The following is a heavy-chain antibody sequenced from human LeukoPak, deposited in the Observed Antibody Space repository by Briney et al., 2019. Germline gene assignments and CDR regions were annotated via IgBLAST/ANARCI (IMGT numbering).Heavy chain of an antibody. V-gene: IGHV3-7*01. CDR2: IKQDGSEK. CDR3: ARDRQIPY. CDR1: GFTFSNYW. J-gene: IGHJ4*02. Sequence: GGSLRLSCAASGFTFSNYWLTWVRQAPGQGLEWVANIKQDGSEKHYVDSVKGRFTISRDNAKNSLYLQMNSLRAEDTAVYYCARDRQIPYWGPGTLVTASP.